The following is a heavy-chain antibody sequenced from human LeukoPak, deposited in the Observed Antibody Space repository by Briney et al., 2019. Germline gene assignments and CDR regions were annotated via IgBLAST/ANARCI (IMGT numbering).Heavy chain of an antibody. Sequence: GGSLRHSCAASGFTFCDSSMNSVRPTPRKGLEWVSCICGSGSYIYYADSVKGGSTICRDNAKNSLHLQVNSLRTEDTSVYFCVRGLSSGYYGTTGYYFDYWGQGILVTVSS. J-gene: IGHJ4*02. CDR3: VRGLSSGYYGTTGYYFDY. CDR1: GFTFCDSS. CDR2: ICGSGSYI. D-gene: IGHD5-12*01. V-gene: IGHV3-21*06.